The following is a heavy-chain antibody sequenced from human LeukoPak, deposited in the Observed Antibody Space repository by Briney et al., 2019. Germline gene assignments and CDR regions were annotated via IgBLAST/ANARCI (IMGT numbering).Heavy chain of an antibody. D-gene: IGHD3-22*01. Sequence: GGSLRLSCAASGFTFSSYAMSWVRQAPGKGLEWVSAISGSGGSTYYADSVKGRFTISRDNFKNTLYLQMNSLRAEDTAVYYCAKDPNPYYDSSGYYHDYWGQGTLVTVSS. CDR1: GFTFSSYA. CDR3: AKDPNPYYDSSGYYHDY. CDR2: ISGSGGST. J-gene: IGHJ4*02. V-gene: IGHV3-23*01.